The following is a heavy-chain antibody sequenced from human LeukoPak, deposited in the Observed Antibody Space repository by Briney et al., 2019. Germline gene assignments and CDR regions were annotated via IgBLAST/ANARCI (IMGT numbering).Heavy chain of an antibody. V-gene: IGHV1-2*02. CDR1: GYTFTGYY. J-gene: IGHJ4*02. D-gene: IGHD4-17*01. Sequence: ASVKVSCKASGYTFTGYYMHWVRQAPGQGLEWMGWINPNSGGTNYAQKFQGRVTMTRDTSISTAYMELSRLRSDGTAVYYCARDDPDDYGDIGDDYWGQGTLVTVSS. CDR3: ARDDPDDYGDIGDDY. CDR2: INPNSGGT.